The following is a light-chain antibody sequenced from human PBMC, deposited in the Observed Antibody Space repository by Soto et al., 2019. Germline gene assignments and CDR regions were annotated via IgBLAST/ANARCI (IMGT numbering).Light chain of an antibody. V-gene: IGKV3-20*01. J-gene: IGKJ1*01. Sequence: EIVLTQSPGTLPLSPGERATLSGRASQSVSSSYLAWYQQKPGQAPRLLLYGASSRATGIPDRFRGSGSGTDFTLTISRLAPEDFAVYYGQQYGSSPGTCGQGTKVEI. CDR2: GAS. CDR1: QSVSSSY. CDR3: QQYGSSPGT.